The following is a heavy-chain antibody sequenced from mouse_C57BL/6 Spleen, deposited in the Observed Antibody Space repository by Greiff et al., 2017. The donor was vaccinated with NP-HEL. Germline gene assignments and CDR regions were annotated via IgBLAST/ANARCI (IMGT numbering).Heavy chain of an antibody. J-gene: IGHJ2*01. CDR1: GYAFSSSW. CDR3: ARDSDYYGSSHLDY. CDR2: IYPGDGDT. V-gene: IGHV1-82*01. D-gene: IGHD1-1*01. Sequence: VQLQQSGPELVKPGASVKISCKASGYAFSSSWMNWVKQRPGKGLEWIGRIYPGDGDTNYNGKFKGKATLTADKSSSTAYMQLSSLTSEDSAVYFCARDSDYYGSSHLDYWGQGTTLTVSS.